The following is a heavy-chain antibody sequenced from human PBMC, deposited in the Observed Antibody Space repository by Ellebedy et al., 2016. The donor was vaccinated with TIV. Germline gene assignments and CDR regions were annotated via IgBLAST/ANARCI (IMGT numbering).Heavy chain of an antibody. CDR3: ARFVTVTSPDFDY. Sequence: GGSLRLXXAASGFTFSSYAMSWVRQAPGKGLEWVAVISYDGSNKYYADSVKGRFTISRDNSKNTLYLQMNSLRAEDTAVYYCARFVTVTSPDFDYWGQGTLVTVSS. D-gene: IGHD4-17*01. CDR2: ISYDGSNK. CDR1: GFTFSSYA. V-gene: IGHV3-30-3*01. J-gene: IGHJ4*02.